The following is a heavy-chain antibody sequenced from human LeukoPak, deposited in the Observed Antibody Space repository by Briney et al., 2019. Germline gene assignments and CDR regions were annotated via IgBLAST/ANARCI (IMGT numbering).Heavy chain of an antibody. V-gene: IGHV4-59*01. CDR3: ARWGYFDSSGYFVVDY. Sequence: PSETLSLTCTVSGGSISRYYWNWIRQPPGERLEWIGWIHYSGSTAYNPSLESRVTMSVDTSKNRISLKMTSVTAADTATYYCARWGYFDSSGYFVVDYWGQGALVTVSS. D-gene: IGHD3-22*01. CDR1: GGSISRYY. CDR2: IHYSGST. J-gene: IGHJ4*02.